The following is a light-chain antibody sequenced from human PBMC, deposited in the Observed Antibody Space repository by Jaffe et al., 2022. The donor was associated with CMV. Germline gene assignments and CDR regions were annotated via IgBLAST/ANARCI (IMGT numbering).Light chain of an antibody. J-gene: IGLJ2*01. V-gene: IGLV3-1*01. Sequence: SYELTQPPSVSVSPGQTASVTCSGDKLGNRYASWYQQKPGQSPVMVIYQNNKRPSGIPERFSGSNSGNTATLTISGTQAMDEADYYCQTWDNSYVLFGGGTRLTVL. CDR1: KLGNRY. CDR2: QNN. CDR3: QTWDNSYVL.